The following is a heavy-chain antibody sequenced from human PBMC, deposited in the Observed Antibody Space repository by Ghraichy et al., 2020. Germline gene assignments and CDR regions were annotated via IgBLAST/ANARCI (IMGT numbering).Heavy chain of an antibody. CDR2: IYYSGST. CDR1: GGSISNNNYY. V-gene: IGHV4-39*01. J-gene: IGHJ4*02. CDR3: AGDDVTIVAGGAFDY. D-gene: IGHD3-3*01. Sequence: SETLSLTCTVSGGSISNNNYYWAWIRQPPGQGLEWIGSIYYSGSTYYNPSLKSRVTISVDTSKNQFSLKLSSVSATDTAVYYCAGDDVTIVAGGAFDYWGQGTLVNVAS.